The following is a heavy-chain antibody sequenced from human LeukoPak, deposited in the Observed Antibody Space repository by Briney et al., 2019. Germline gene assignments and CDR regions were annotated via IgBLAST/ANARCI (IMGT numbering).Heavy chain of an antibody. J-gene: IGHJ4*02. CDR1: GFTFSSYD. CDR3: AKDPIVGATPGYYFDY. CDR2: ISGSGGST. Sequence: GGTLRLSCAASGFTFSSYDMSWVRQAPGKGLEWVSGISGSGGSTYYADSVKGRFTISRDNSKNTLYLQMNSLRAEDTAVYYCAKDPIVGATPGYYFDYWGQGTLVTVSS. V-gene: IGHV3-23*01. D-gene: IGHD1-26*01.